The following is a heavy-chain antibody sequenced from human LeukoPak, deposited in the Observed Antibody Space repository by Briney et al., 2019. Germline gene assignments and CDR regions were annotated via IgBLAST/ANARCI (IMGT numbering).Heavy chain of an antibody. J-gene: IGHJ4*02. V-gene: IGHV3-23*01. CDR2: ISGSGDNT. D-gene: IGHD2-15*01. CDR1: GFTFSRNA. Sequence: GGSLRLSCAASGFTFSRNAMNWLRQAPGQGLECLSGISGSGDNTYYADSVRGRFTISRDNPKHTLFLKMNSLRAGDTAVYYCAYCSGGDCYAGLDYWGQGTLVTVSS. CDR3: AYCSGGDCYAGLDY.